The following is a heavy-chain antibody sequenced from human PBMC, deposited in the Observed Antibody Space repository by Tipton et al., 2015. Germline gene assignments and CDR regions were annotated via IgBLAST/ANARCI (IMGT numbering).Heavy chain of an antibody. CDR1: GYTFTSYG. V-gene: IGHV1-18*01. D-gene: IGHD3-3*01. J-gene: IGHJ5*02. CDR2: ISAYNGHT. Sequence: QLVQSGAEVKKPGASVKVSCKASGYTFTSYGISWVRQAPGQGLEWMGWISAYNGHTNYAPKLQGRVTMTRNTSITTAYMELSSLRSEDTAVYYCARNLEWQAAKFDPWGQGTLVTASS. CDR3: ARNLEWQAAKFDP.